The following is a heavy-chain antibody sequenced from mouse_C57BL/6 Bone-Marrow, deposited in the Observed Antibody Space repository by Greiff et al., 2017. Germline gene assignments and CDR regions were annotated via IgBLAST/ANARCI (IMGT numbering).Heavy chain of an antibody. D-gene: IGHD5-1*01. J-gene: IGHJ4*01. CDR1: GYTFTSYW. Sequence: QVQLQQPGAELVKPGASVKLSCKASGYTFTSYWMHWVKQRPGQGLEWIGLIHPNSGSTNYNEKFKSKATLTVDKSSSTAYMQLSSLTSEDSAVYYCARERVRRYCAMDYWGQGTSVTVSA. CDR2: IHPNSGST. V-gene: IGHV1-64*01. CDR3: ARERVRRYCAMDY.